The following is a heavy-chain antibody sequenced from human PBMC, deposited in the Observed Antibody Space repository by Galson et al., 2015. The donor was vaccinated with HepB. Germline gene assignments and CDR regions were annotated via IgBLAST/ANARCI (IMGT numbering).Heavy chain of an antibody. CDR2: IYTGGNT. J-gene: IGHJ3*02. CDR3: ARVGFSGNASDAFDI. CDR1: GFTVSSNF. D-gene: IGHD1-26*01. V-gene: IGHV3-53*01. Sequence: SLRLSCAASGFTVSSNFMSWVRQAPGKGLEWVSVIYTGGNTYYPDSVKGRFTITRDNSTNTLYLQLNSLRAEDTAVYYCARVGFSGNASDAFDIWGQGTMVTVSS.